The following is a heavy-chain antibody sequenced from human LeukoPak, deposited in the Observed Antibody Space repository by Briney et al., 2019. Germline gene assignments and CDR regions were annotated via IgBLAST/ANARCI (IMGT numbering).Heavy chain of an antibody. Sequence: GGSLRLSCAASGFTFSNYAMNWVRQAPGKGLEWVSAISGGGDSTYYADSVKGRFTISRDNSKNTLYLQMNSLRAEDTAVYYCARDTDGVTTVPSTYYYGMDVWGQGTTVTVSS. CDR1: GFTFSNYA. J-gene: IGHJ6*02. CDR2: ISGGGDST. V-gene: IGHV3-23*01. D-gene: IGHD4-17*01. CDR3: ARDTDGVTTVPSTYYYGMDV.